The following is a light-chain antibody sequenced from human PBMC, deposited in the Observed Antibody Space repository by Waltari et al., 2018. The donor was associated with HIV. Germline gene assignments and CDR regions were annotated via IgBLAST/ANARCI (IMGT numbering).Light chain of an antibody. V-gene: IGLV1-40*01. CDR2: GNS. J-gene: IGLJ3*02. Sequence: QSVLTQPPSVSGAPGQRVTISCTGSSSNLGAGYDVHRYQQLPGTAPKLLIYGNSNRPSGVPDRFSGSKSGTSASLAITGLQAEDEADYYCQSYDSSLSWVFGGGTKLTVL. CDR1: SSNLGAGYD. CDR3: QSYDSSLSWV.